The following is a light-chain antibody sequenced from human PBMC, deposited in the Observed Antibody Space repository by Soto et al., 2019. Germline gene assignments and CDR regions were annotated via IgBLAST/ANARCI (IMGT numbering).Light chain of an antibody. CDR2: GAS. V-gene: IGKV3-15*01. Sequence: EVVMTQSPATLSLSPGDRATVSCRASQGIGSNLAWYQQKPGQAPRLLIYGASTRAAGVPARFSGSGSGTEFTLTISSLQSEDFALYYCQQYSDWPPVIFGGVTKVEIK. CDR3: QQYSDWPPVI. J-gene: IGKJ4*01. CDR1: QGIGSN.